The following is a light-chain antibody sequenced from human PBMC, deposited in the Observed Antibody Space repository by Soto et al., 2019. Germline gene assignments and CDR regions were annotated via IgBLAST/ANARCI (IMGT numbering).Light chain of an antibody. CDR2: GAS. Sequence: EIVLTQSPGTLSLSPGERATLSCRASQSVSSIYLAWYQQNPGRAPRLLIYGASSRATGIPDRFSGSGSGTDFTLTISRLEPEDFAVYYCQQYGSSPTWKFGQGTKVDIK. V-gene: IGKV3-20*01. CDR1: QSVSSIY. CDR3: QQYGSSPTWK. J-gene: IGKJ1*01.